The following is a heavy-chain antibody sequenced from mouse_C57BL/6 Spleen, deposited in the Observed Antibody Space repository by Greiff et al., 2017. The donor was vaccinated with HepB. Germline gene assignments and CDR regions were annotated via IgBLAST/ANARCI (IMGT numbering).Heavy chain of an antibody. D-gene: IGHD2-1*01. V-gene: IGHV1-80*01. Sequence: QVQLQQSGAELVKPGASVKISCKASGYAFSSYWMNWVKQRPGKGLEWIGQIYPGDGDTNYNGKFKGKATLTADKSSSTAYMQLSSLTSEDSAVYFCARGYGNYDYWYFDVWGTGTTVTVSS. CDR2: IYPGDGDT. CDR3: ARGYGNYDYWYFDV. CDR1: GYAFSSYW. J-gene: IGHJ1*03.